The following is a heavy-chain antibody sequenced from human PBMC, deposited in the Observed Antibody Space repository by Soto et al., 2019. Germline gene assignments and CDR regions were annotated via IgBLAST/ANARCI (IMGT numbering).Heavy chain of an antibody. CDR2: IYHSGST. Sequence: QVQLQESGPGLVKPSGTLSLTCAVSGGSISSSNWWSWVRQPPGKGLEWIGEIYHSGSTNYNPSLKSRVTLSVDKSKNQFSLKLSSVTAADKAVYYCARVSGALRYPFDYWGQGTLVTVSS. CDR3: ARVSGALRYPFDY. V-gene: IGHV4-4*02. J-gene: IGHJ4*02. D-gene: IGHD4-17*01. CDR1: GGSISSSNW.